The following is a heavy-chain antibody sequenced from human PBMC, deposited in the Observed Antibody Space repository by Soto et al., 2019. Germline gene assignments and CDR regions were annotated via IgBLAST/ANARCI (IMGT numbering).Heavy chain of an antibody. D-gene: IGHD5-18*01. J-gene: IGHJ6*02. Sequence: QVTLKESGPVLVKPTETLTLTCTVSGFSLSNARMGVSWIRQPPGKALEWLAHIFSNDEKSYSTSLKSRLTISKDTSKSQVVLTMTNMDPVDTATYYCARHTAMPYYGMDVWGQGTTVTVSS. CDR1: GFSLSNARMG. V-gene: IGHV2-26*01. CDR3: ARHTAMPYYGMDV. CDR2: IFSNDEK.